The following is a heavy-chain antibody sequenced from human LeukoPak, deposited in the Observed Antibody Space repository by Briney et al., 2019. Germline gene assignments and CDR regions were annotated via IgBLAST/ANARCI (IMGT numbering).Heavy chain of an antibody. D-gene: IGHD3-22*01. CDR1: GFTFNIYS. V-gene: IGHV3-23*01. CDR2: ITSSGDAT. CDR3: AKDRPNYHESNGHYYRPNGDY. J-gene: IGHJ4*02. Sequence: GGSQRVSCAASGFTFNIYSMSWVRQAPGKGLEWVSSITSSGDATFYADSVKDRFTISRDNSKNTLYLQMSRLRAEDTAVYYCAKDRPNYHESNGHYYRPNGDYWGQGTLVTVSS.